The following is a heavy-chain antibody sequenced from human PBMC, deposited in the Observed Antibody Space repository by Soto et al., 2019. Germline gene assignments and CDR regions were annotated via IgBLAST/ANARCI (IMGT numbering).Heavy chain of an antibody. CDR3: ARGECSSNYCFTRWALDI. D-gene: IGHD2-2*01. CDR2: ICYSGST. CDR1: VFSISIYY. Sequence: PSETLSITCTVSVFSISIYYLSWIRQPPVKGLEWIGYICYSGSTNYNPSLKSRVTISVDTSKNQFSLKLTSVTAADTAVYYCARGECSSNYCFTRWALDIWGQGTVVTVSS. J-gene: IGHJ3*02. V-gene: IGHV4-59*12.